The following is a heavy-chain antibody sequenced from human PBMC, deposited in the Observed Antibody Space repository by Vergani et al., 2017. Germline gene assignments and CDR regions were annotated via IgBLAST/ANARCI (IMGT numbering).Heavy chain of an antibody. J-gene: IGHJ6*02. V-gene: IGHV1-58*02. D-gene: IGHD3-3*01. Sequence: QLQLVQSGPEVKKPGTSGKVSCKASGFTFTSSAMQWVRQARGQRLEWIGWIVVGSGNTNYAKKFQERVTVTRDMSTSTDYMELRSLRSEDTVVDYCAANHRCYYDLWSGYYNYYYYAMDVWGQGTTVTVSS. CDR2: IVVGSGNT. CDR1: GFTFTSSA. CDR3: AANHRCYYDLWSGYYNYYYYAMDV.